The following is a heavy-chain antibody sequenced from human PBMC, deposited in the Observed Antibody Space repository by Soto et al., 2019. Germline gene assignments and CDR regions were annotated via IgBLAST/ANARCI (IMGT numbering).Heavy chain of an antibody. V-gene: IGHV4-59*01. Sequence: PSETLSLTCTVSGGSISSYYWSWIRQPPGKGLEWIGYIYYSGSTNYNPSLKSRVTISVDTSKNQFSLKLSSVTAADTAVYYCARMTFDIYFDYWGQVTLVTVAS. CDR1: GGSISSYY. J-gene: IGHJ4*02. CDR2: IYYSGST. D-gene: IGHD3-9*01. CDR3: ARMTFDIYFDY.